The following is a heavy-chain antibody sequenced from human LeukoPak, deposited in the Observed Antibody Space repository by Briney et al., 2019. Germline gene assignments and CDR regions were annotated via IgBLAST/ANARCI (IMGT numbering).Heavy chain of an antibody. CDR3: ARAGTQVAATTYYGMDV. J-gene: IGHJ6*02. CDR2: ISYDGTNK. V-gene: IGHV3-30-3*01. Sequence: GGSLRLSCAASGFTFSSYAMHWVRQAPGKGLEWVAVISYDGTNKYYADSVKGRFTISRDNSKNTLYLQMNSLRAEDTAVYYCARAGTQVAATTYYGMDVWGQGTTVTVSS. D-gene: IGHD2-15*01. CDR1: GFTFSSYA.